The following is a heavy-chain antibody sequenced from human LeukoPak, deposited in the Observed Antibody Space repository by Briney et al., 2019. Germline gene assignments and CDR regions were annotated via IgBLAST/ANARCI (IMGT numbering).Heavy chain of an antibody. Sequence: ASGRVSRKAFGYTVTGLYMHWVGQGPGYGVEWMGWIDPNSGGTTYAQKFQGRATMTRDTSISTAYMELSRLRSDDTAVYYCARETVLRYSPPGPVTYYYRMDVWGQGTTVTVSS. J-gene: IGHJ6*02. CDR3: ARETVLRYSPPGPVTYYYRMDV. CDR1: GYTVTGLY. V-gene: IGHV1-2*02. D-gene: IGHD3-9*01. CDR2: IDPNSGGT.